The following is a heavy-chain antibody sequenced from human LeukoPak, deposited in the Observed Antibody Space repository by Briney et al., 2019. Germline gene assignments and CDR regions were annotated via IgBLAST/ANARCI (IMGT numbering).Heavy chain of an antibody. J-gene: IGHJ4*02. CDR2: ISGSDGST. D-gene: IGHD2-15*01. Sequence: GGALRLSCTASGVTFCNDAMSGGREGPGEGLEWVSTISGSDGSTYYADSVKGRFTISRDNSKNPLYLQMNSLRVEDTAIYYRAKGRGYCTGGSCYSDYWGQGTLVTVSS. CDR1: GVTFCNDA. V-gene: IGHV3-23*01. CDR3: AKGRGYCTGGSCYSDY.